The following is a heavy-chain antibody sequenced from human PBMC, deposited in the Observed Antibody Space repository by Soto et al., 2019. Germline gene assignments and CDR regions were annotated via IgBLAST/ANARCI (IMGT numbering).Heavy chain of an antibody. J-gene: IGHJ5*02. CDR3: ANFDYDLGFDP. V-gene: IGHV3-23*01. Sequence: AGGSLRLSCAASGFTFSSYAMSWVRQAPGKGLEWVSAISGSGGSTYYADSVKGRFTISRDNSKNTLCLQMNSLRAEDTAVYYCANFDYDLGFDPWGQGTLVPISS. CDR1: GFTFSSYA. CDR2: ISGSGGST. D-gene: IGHD3-3*01.